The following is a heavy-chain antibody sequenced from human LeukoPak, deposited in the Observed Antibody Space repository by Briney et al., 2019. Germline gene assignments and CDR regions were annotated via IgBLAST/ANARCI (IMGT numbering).Heavy chain of an antibody. Sequence: ASVKVSCKATGYSFTGYYLHWVRQAPGQGLEWMGWINPDSGGTNYAQRFRGRVTLTRDTSITTAYMELSSLTSDDTALYYCAGPPSRFFDWSTPWAQGPGVIVS. CDR2: INPDSGGT. D-gene: IGHD3-9*01. J-gene: IGHJ5*02. CDR1: GYSFTGYY. CDR3: AGPPSRFFDWSTP. V-gene: IGHV1-2*02.